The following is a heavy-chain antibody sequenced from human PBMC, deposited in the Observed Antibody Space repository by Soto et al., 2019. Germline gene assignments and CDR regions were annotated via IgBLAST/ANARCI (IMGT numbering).Heavy chain of an antibody. CDR3: ARGGPCSGGSCYPHYYYGMDV. CDR2: IIPIFGTA. Sequence: QVQLVQSGAEVKKPGSSVKVSCKASGGTFSSYAISWVRQAPGQGLEWMGGIIPIFGTANYAQKFQGRVTITADESMSTAYMELSSLRSEDTAVYYCARGGPCSGGSCYPHYYYGMDVWGQGTTVTVSS. CDR1: GGTFSSYA. J-gene: IGHJ6*02. D-gene: IGHD2-15*01. V-gene: IGHV1-69*12.